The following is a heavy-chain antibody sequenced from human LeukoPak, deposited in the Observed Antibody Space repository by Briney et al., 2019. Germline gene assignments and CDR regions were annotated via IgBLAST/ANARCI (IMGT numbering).Heavy chain of an antibody. CDR2: ISYDGIKK. J-gene: IGHJ6*02. CDR1: GFTFSSCG. Sequence: GGSLRLSCAASGFTFSSCGMHWVRQAPGKGLEWVAVISYDGIKKYYADSVKGRFAISRDNSKNTLYLQMNSLRAEGTAVYYCAREVYYYGSGSGMDVWGQGTTVTVSS. V-gene: IGHV3-30*03. CDR3: AREVYYYGSGSGMDV. D-gene: IGHD3-10*01.